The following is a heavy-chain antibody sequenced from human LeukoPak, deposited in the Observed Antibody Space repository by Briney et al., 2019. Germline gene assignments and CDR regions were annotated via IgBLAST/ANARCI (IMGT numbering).Heavy chain of an antibody. CDR2: INPNGGAT. D-gene: IGHD3-16*01. J-gene: IGHJ6*02. CDR1: GYTFTGYY. Sequence: ASVKVSCKASGYTFTGYYIHWVRQAPGQGLEYMGWINPNGGATKSVRKFQGRVTLTRDTSISTAYMELSRLRSDDTAVYYCARDGAVWYYYYGMGVWGQGTTVTVSS. V-gene: IGHV1-2*02. CDR3: ARDGAVWYYYYGMGV.